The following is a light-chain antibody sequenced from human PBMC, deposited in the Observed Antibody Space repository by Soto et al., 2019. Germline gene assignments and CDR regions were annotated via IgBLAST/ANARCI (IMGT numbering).Light chain of an antibody. CDR1: SSDVGGYNY. CDR3: QSYDSTLSARYV. Sequence: QSALTQPRSVSGSPGQSVTISCTGTSSDVGGYNYVSRYQQHPGKAPRLIIYEVVQRPSGVPDRFSGSKSGNTASLTVSGLQAADEADYYCQSYDSTLSARYVFGTGTKLTVL. CDR2: EVV. V-gene: IGLV2-11*01. J-gene: IGLJ1*01.